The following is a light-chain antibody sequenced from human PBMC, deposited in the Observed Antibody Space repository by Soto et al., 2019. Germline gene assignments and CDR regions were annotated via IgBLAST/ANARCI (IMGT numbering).Light chain of an antibody. Sequence: QSALTQPPSLSGTPGQRVTISCSGSSSNIAGNTVHWYQHLPGTAPKLLIYINDQRPSGVPGRFSASTSGTSASLAISGLQSDDEADYYCATWDDDLKAAVFGGGTQLTVL. V-gene: IGLV1-44*01. CDR2: IND. CDR1: SSNIAGNT. CDR3: ATWDDDLKAAV. J-gene: IGLJ7*01.